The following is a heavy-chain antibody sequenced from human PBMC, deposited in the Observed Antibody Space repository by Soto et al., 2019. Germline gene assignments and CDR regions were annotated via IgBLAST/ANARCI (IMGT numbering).Heavy chain of an antibody. J-gene: IGHJ6*02. V-gene: IGHV4-4*02. D-gene: IGHD3-10*01. CDR3: ARALEITMVRGVIHYYYGMDV. CDR2: IYHSGST. CDR1: GGSISSSNW. Sequence: QVQLQESGPGLVKPSGTLSLTCAVSGGSISSSNWWSWVRQPPGKGLEWIGEIYHSGSTNYNPSPKSRRTISVDKSKNQFSLKLSSVTAADTAVYYCARALEITMVRGVIHYYYGMDVWGQGTTVTVSS.